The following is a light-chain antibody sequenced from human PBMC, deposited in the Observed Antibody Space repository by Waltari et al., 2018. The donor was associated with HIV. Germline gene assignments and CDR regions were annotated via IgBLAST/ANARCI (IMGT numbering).Light chain of an antibody. CDR1: NIGTTD. J-gene: IGLJ2*01. Sequence: SYALTQPLSVSVALGQTARLTCGGSNIGTTDVHWYQQRPGQAPLLVSYNNNNRPSGIPERFSGSKSPNTATLTIRGAQAGDEAVYFCQVWHYSVFFGGGTNLTVL. CDR2: NNN. V-gene: IGLV3-9*01. CDR3: QVWHYSVF.